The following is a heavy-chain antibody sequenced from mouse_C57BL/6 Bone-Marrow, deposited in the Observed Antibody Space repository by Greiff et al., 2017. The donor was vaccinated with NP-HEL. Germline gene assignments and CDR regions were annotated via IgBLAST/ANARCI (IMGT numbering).Heavy chain of an antibody. CDR1: GYTFTSYW. CDR3: ARSYYGSSYVSFDY. J-gene: IGHJ2*01. CDR2: INPSSGYT. D-gene: IGHD1-1*01. Sequence: QVQLKESGAELAKPGASVKLSCKASGYTFTSYWMHWVKQRPGKGLEWIGYINPSSGYTKYNQKFKDKATLTADKSSSTAYMQLSSLTYEDSAVYYCARSYYGSSYVSFDYWGQGTTLTVSS. V-gene: IGHV1-7*01.